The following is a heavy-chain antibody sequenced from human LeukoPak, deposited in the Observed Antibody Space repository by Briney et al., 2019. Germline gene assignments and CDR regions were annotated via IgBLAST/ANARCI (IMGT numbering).Heavy chain of an antibody. CDR3: ARGHSSSSSSPDY. V-gene: IGHV3-53*01. CDR2: IFSGGGP. Sequence: GGSLRLSCAASGFTVSYNYMNWVRQAPGKGLEWVSVIFSGGGPYYADSVTRRVTISSNNSNNTPYLPMNRLRAEDTAVHYCARGHSSSSSSPDYWGQGSLVTASS. CDR1: GFTVSYNY. D-gene: IGHD6-6*01. J-gene: IGHJ4*02.